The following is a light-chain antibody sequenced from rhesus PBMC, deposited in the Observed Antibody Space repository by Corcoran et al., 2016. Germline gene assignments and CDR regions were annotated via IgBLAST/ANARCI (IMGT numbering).Light chain of an antibody. CDR1: QSISSW. CDR3: LRYSSSPYG. J-gene: IGKJ2*01. Sequence: DIQMTQSPSSLSASVGDTVIITCLASQSISSWLDWYQQKQGKAPKFLIYKASRLHSGVPSRSSGSGSGTDFTLTIGSLRPEDFATYYCLRYSSSPYGFGQGAKVEIK. CDR2: KAS. V-gene: IGKV1-22*01.